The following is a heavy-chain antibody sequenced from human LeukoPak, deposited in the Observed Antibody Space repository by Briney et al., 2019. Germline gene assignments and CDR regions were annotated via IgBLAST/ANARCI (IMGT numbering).Heavy chain of an antibody. J-gene: IGHJ4*02. CDR2: INGDGSDT. CDR1: GFTFSSYW. V-gene: IGHV3-74*03. Sequence: PGGSLRLSCAASGFTFSSYWMHWVRQVPGKGLVWVSHINGDGSDTKYADSEKGRFTISRDNAKNTLYLQLNSLRAEDTAVFYCARGGGGYFDLWGQGTLVTVSS. D-gene: IGHD2-15*01. CDR3: ARGGGGYFDL.